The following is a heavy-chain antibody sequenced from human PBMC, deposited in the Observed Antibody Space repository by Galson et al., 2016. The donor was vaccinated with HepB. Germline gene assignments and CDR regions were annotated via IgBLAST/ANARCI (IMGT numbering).Heavy chain of an antibody. CDR1: GYTFSSYD. CDR3: ATRITSSSDY. Sequence: SVKVSCKASGYTFSSYDINWVRQATGQGLEWMGWMNPNSGDTGYAPKFQGRVTMTRNPPITRATMGLRSLRPEETAVYYCATRITSSSDYWGQGTLVTVSS. D-gene: IGHD6-6*01. CDR2: MNPNSGDT. J-gene: IGHJ4*02. V-gene: IGHV1-8*01.